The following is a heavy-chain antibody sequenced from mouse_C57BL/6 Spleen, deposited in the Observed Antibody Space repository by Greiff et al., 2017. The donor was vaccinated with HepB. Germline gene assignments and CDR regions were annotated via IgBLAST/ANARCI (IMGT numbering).Heavy chain of an antibody. Sequence: VQLQQPGAELVRPGSSVKLSCKASGYTFTSYWMHWVKQRPIQGLEWIGNIEPSDSETHYNQKFKDKATLTVDTSSSTAYMLLSSLTDEDSAVYYCARYDYGYYFDYWGQGTTLTVSS. CDR1: GYTFTSYW. CDR2: IEPSDSET. D-gene: IGHD2-4*01. V-gene: IGHV1-52*01. CDR3: ARYDYGYYFDY. J-gene: IGHJ2*01.